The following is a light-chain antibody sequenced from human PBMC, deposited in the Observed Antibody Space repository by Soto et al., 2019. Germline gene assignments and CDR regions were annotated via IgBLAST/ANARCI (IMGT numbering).Light chain of an antibody. Sequence: EIVMTQSPATLSVSPGERATLSCRASQSVSSNLAWYQQKPGQAPRLLIYGASTRATGIPARFSGSGSGTEFTLTMSSLQSEDFAVYYCQQYNNWPSWTFGQGTKV. V-gene: IGKV3-15*01. CDR1: QSVSSN. CDR2: GAS. CDR3: QQYNNWPSWT. J-gene: IGKJ1*01.